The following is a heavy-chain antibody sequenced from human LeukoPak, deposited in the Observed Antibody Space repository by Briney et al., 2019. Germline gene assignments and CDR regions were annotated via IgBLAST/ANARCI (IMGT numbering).Heavy chain of an antibody. D-gene: IGHD2-2*01. Sequence: SETLSLTCTVSGGSISSYYWSWIRQRPGKGLEWIGYIYYSGSTNYNPSLKSRVTMSVDTSKNQFSLKLSSVTAADTAVYYCASHTLPVVPAANWGQGTLVTVSS. V-gene: IGHV4-59*12. J-gene: IGHJ4*02. CDR3: ASHTLPVVPAAN. CDR1: GGSISSYY. CDR2: IYYSGST.